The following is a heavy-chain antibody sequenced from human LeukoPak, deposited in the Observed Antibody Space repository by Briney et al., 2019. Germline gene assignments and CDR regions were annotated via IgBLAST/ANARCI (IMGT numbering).Heavy chain of an antibody. Sequence: SETLSLTCTDSGGSTSTYYWNWIRQPPGKGLEWIGYIYHSGSTNYNPSLQSRVTISVDTSKNQFSLNLNSVTAADTAVYYCARGGAARLHFQNWGQGTLVTVSS. CDR1: GGSTSTYY. CDR3: ARGGAARLHFQN. D-gene: IGHD6-6*01. CDR2: IYHSGST. V-gene: IGHV4-59*01. J-gene: IGHJ1*01.